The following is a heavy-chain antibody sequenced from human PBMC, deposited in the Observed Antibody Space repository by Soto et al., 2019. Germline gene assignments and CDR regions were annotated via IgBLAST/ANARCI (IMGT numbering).Heavy chain of an antibody. CDR2: INHAGST. V-gene: IGHV4-34*01. CDR1: NGSFSVYY. J-gene: IGHJ3*02. Sequence: SEPLSLTCGVYNGSFSVYYWNWVRQSPGKGLEWIGEINHAGSTNYNPSLKSRVTISLDTSKNQFSLKLSSVTAADTAMYYCARDSTRRGTCDIWGKGTMVTVSS. D-gene: IGHD2-2*01. CDR3: ARDSTRRGTCDI.